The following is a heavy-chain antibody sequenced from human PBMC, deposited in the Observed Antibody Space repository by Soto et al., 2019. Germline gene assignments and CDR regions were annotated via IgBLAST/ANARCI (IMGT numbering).Heavy chain of an antibody. J-gene: IGHJ5*02. CDR2: ISSTGDST. D-gene: IGHD4-17*01. CDR1: GFTFSMFS. Sequence: GGSLRLSCSVSGFTFSMFSMHWVRQAPGKGLEYVSGISSTGDSTYYADSVKGRFTISRDNSKNTLYLQMSSLRAVDTAVYYCVHPRSTVQIPLTWGQGTLVTVSS. V-gene: IGHV3-64D*06. CDR3: VHPRSTVQIPLT.